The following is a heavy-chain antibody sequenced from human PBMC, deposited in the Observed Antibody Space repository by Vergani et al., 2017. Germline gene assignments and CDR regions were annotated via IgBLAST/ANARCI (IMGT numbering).Heavy chain of an antibody. CDR3: ARGPRATIFGVPPRGPAFDI. Sequence: QVQLQQWGAGLLKPSETLSLTCAVYGGSFSGYYWSWIRQPPGKGLEWIGEINHSGSTNYNPSLKSRVTISVDTSKNQFSLKLRSVTAADTAVYYCARGPRATIFGVPPRGPAFDIWGQGTMVTVSS. CDR1: GGSFSGYY. V-gene: IGHV4-34*01. CDR2: INHSGST. J-gene: IGHJ3*02. D-gene: IGHD3-3*01.